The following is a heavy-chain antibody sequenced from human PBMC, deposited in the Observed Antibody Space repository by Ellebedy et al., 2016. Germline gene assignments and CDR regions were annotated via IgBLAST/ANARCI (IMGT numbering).Heavy chain of an antibody. J-gene: IGHJ4*02. CDR2: IYYSGST. CDR1: GGSISSYY. V-gene: IGHV4-59*12. Sequence: SETLSLTCTVSGGSISSYYWSWIRQPPGKGLEWIGYIYYSGSTNYNPSLKSRVTISVDTSKNQFSLKPSSVTAADTAVYYCARAPPSGYYNYYFDYWGQGTLVTVSS. D-gene: IGHD3-22*01. CDR3: ARAPPSGYYNYYFDY.